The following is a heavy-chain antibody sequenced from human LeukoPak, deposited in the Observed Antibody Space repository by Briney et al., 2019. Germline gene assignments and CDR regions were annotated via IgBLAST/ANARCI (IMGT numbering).Heavy chain of an antibody. CDR3: AKHVSGSLFYFDY. Sequence: GGSLRLSCAASGFTFRNCAMSWVRQGPGKGLEWVSGISGTGYNTYYADSVKGRFTTSRDNSKNTLYLQMNSLGAEDTAVYYCAKHVSGSLFYFDYWGQRTLVTVSS. D-gene: IGHD3-10*01. V-gene: IGHV3-23*01. CDR1: GFTFRNCA. CDR2: ISGTGYNT. J-gene: IGHJ4*02.